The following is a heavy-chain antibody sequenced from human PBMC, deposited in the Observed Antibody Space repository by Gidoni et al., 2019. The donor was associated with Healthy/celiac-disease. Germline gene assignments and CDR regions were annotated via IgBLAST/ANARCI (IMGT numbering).Heavy chain of an antibody. CDR1: GGSIRSGGYY. J-gene: IGHJ6*02. CDR2: IDYSGGT. CDR3: ARGRDYGDYYYYYGMDV. D-gene: IGHD4-17*01. Sequence: QVQLQESGPGLVKPPQTLSLTCTVSGGSIRSGGYYWSWIRQHPGKGLEWIGYIDYSGGTYYNPCLKMRVTISVDTSKNQFSLKLSSVTAADAAVYYCARGRDYGDYYYYYGMDVWGRGTTVTVSS. V-gene: IGHV4-31*03.